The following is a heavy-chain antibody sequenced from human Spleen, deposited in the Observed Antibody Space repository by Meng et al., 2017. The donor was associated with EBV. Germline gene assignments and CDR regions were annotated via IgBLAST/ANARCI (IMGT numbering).Heavy chain of an antibody. J-gene: IGHJ6*02. V-gene: IGHV3-30-3*01. D-gene: IGHD4-17*01. CDR2: ISYDGSNK. Sequence: QVQLVESGGGVVQPGRSLRLSCAASGFTFSSYAMHWVRQAPGKGLEWVAVISYDGSNKYYADSVKGRFTISRDNSKNTLYLQMNSLRAEDTAVYYCARGVDYGDRYYYGMDVWGQGTTVTVSS. CDR3: ARGVDYGDRYYYGMDV. CDR1: GFTFSSYA.